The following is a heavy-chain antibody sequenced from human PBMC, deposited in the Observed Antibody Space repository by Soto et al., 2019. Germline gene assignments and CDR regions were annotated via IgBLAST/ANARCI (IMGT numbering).Heavy chain of an antibody. J-gene: IGHJ4*02. Sequence: EVQLLESGGGLVQPGGSLRLSCAASGFTLGTYVMSWFRQAPVKGLEWVSGIDSGGGGTYYADSVKGRFTISRDNSKNTLSLQMNGLRAEDTAVFYCAKGPEQLVHGVFDYWGQGTLVNVSS. D-gene: IGHD6-6*01. CDR2: IDSGGGGT. CDR1: GFTLGTYV. CDR3: AKGPEQLVHGVFDY. V-gene: IGHV3-23*01.